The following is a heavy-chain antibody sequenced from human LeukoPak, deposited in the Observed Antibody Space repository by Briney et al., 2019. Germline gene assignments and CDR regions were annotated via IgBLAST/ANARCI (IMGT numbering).Heavy chain of an antibody. D-gene: IGHD3-22*01. CDR1: GFTFNSYW. J-gene: IGHJ5*02. CDR3: ARVHTSSYAADL. Sequence: GGSLRLSCAASGFTFNSYWMHWVRQAPGKGLVWVSRIDEDGKTIDYADSVKGRFTISRDNARNSVYLQMNSLRAEDTAVYYCARVHTSSYAADLWGQGTLVTVSS. V-gene: IGHV3-74*01. CDR2: IDEDGKTI.